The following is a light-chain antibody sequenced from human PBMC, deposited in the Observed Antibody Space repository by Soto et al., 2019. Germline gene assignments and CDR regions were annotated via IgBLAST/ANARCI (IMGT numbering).Light chain of an antibody. CDR3: QQYNSDSQT. V-gene: IGKV1-5*03. Sequence: DIQMTQSPSTLSASVGDRVTIICLASQSISSWLAWYQQKPGKAPKLLNYKASSLESGVPSRFNDSVSGTEFTLNIRSLHPEYFATYYCQQYNSDSQTFGQGTKVDIK. CDR1: QSISSW. CDR2: KAS. J-gene: IGKJ1*01.